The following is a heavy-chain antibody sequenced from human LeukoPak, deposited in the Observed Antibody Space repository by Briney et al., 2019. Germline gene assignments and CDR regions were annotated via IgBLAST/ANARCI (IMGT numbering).Heavy chain of an antibody. CDR2: INHSGST. J-gene: IGHJ6*03. Sequence: SETLSLTCAVYGGSFSGYYWCWIRQPPGKGLEWIGEINHSGSTNYNPSLKSRVTISVDTSKNQFSLKLSSVTAADTAVYYCARGVMELLWFGEHYYYYYYMDVWGKGTTVTVSS. CDR1: GGSFSGYY. V-gene: IGHV4-34*01. D-gene: IGHD3-10*01. CDR3: ARGVMELLWFGEHYYYYYYMDV.